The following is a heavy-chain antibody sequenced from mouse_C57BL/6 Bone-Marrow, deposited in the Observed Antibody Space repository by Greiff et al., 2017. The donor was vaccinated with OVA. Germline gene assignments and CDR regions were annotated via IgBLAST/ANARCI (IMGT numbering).Heavy chain of an antibody. CDR1: GYAFSSSW. CDR2: IYPGDGDT. V-gene: IGHV1-82*01. Sequence: LQESGPELVKPGASVKISCKASGYAFSSSWMNWVKQRPGKGLEWIGRIYPGDGDTNYNGKFKGKATLTADKSSSTAYMQLSSLTSEDSAVYFCARLGYGARFGYWGQGTTLTVSS. CDR3: ARLGYGARFGY. D-gene: IGHD1-1*02. J-gene: IGHJ2*01.